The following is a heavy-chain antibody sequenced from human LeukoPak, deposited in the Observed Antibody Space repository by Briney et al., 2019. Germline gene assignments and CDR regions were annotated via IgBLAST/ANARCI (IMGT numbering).Heavy chain of an antibody. Sequence: GGSLRLSCAASGFTFSSYAMHWVRQAPGKGLEWVAVISYDGSNKYYADSVKGRFTISRDNSKNTLYLQMNSLRAEDTAVYYCAREGIAAAKPHFDYWGQGTLVTVSS. CDR1: GFTFSSYA. V-gene: IGHV3-30-3*01. CDR3: AREGIAAAKPHFDY. D-gene: IGHD6-13*01. CDR2: ISYDGSNK. J-gene: IGHJ4*02.